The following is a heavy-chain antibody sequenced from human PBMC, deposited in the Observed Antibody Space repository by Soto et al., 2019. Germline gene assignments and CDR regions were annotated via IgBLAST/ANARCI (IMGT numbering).Heavy chain of an antibody. V-gene: IGHV1-69*01. CDR3: ARSQGGSSSLDIYYYCYYGMDV. Sequence: QVQLVQSGAEVKKPGSSVKVSCKAPGGTFSTYAISWVRQDPGQGLEWMGGVIPIFGTPKYSQKFQGRVTITADESTSTGYMELRSLRSDDTAVYYCARSQGGSSSLDIYYYCYYGMDVWGQGTTCTVSS. CDR2: VIPIFGTP. CDR1: GGTFSTYA. D-gene: IGHD2-15*01. J-gene: IGHJ6*02.